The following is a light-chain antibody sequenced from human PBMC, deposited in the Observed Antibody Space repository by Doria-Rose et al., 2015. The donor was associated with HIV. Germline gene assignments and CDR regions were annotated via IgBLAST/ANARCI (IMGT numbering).Light chain of an antibody. V-gene: IGKV3-20*01. Sequence: TQSPGTLPLSPGERATLSCRASQRVKSSYLAWYQQKPGQAPRLLIYDASTRATGIPDRFSGSGSGTGFTLTISRLEPEDVAVYYCQQYGTSRGTFGQGTRLEIK. CDR1: QRVKSSY. CDR2: DAS. CDR3: QQYGTSRGT. J-gene: IGKJ5*01.